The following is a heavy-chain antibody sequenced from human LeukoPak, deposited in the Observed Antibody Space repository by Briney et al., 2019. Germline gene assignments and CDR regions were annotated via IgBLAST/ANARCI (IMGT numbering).Heavy chain of an antibody. CDR2: ISGRGDFT. CDR3: ARREAEESGPIDY. D-gene: IGHD3-3*01. V-gene: IGHV3-23*01. CDR1: GFTFYKSA. Sequence: GSLRLSCSASGFTFYKSAMTWVRQAPGTGLEWVSAISGRGDFTYYADSVKGRFTISRDNSRNTPYLRMSSLRADDTAVYYCARREAEESGPIDYWGQGTLVTVSS. J-gene: IGHJ4*02.